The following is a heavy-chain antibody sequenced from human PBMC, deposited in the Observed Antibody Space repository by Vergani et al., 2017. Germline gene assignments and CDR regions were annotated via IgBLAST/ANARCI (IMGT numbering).Heavy chain of an antibody. D-gene: IGHD2-2*01. CDR3: ATPGYCSSTSCSKHAFDI. Sequence: EVQLVPSGAEVKKPGESLKISCKGSGYSFTSYWIGWVRQMPGKGLEWMGIIYPGDSDTRYSLSFQGQVTISADKSISTAYLQWSSLKASDTAMYYCATPGYCSSTSCSKHAFDIWGQGTMVTVSS. J-gene: IGHJ3*02. CDR2: IYPGDSDT. V-gene: IGHV5-51*03. CDR1: GYSFTSYW.